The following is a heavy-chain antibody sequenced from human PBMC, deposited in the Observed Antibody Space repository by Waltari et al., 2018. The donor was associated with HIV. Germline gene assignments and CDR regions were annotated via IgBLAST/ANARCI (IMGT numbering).Heavy chain of an antibody. D-gene: IGHD3-3*01. CDR3: ARQVGVVTNILWDY. CDR1: GYTFTSYY. CDR2: INPSSGSK. J-gene: IGHJ4*02. Sequence: QVQQVQSGAEVKKPGASVKVSCKASGYTFTSYYMHWVLQAPGKGLELMGIINPSSGSKSYAQKFQGRVIMTRDTSTSTVYMELGSLRSEDTAVYYCARQVGVVTNILWDYWGRETLVTVSS. V-gene: IGHV1-46*01.